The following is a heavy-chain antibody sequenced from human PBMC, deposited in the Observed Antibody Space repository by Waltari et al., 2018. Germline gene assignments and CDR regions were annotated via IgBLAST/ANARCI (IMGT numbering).Heavy chain of an antibody. D-gene: IGHD5-12*01. Sequence: QVHLVQSGAEVQKPGASVKVSCKTSGYTFTTYGITWVRQAPGQGLEWMGWINSYTGNTNYAQSLQGRVTMTTDTSTITAYMELRSLRSDDTAVYYCARLNIVATISPDLDYWGQGTLVTVSS. CDR3: ARLNIVATISPDLDY. CDR2: INSYTGNT. J-gene: IGHJ4*02. CDR1: GYTFTTYG. V-gene: IGHV1-18*01.